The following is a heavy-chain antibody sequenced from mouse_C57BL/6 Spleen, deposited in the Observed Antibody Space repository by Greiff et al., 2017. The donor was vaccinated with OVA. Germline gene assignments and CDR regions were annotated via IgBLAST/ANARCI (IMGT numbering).Heavy chain of an antibody. J-gene: IGHJ1*03. Sequence: QVQLQQSGAELVKPGASVKMSCKASGYTFTSYWITWVKQRPGQGLEWIGDIYPGSGSTNYNEKFKSKATLTVDTSSSTAYMQLSSLTSEDSAVYYCARSDYGHWYFDVWGTGTTVTVSS. D-gene: IGHD1-1*02. CDR2: IYPGSGST. CDR1: GYTFTSYW. V-gene: IGHV1-55*01. CDR3: ARSDYGHWYFDV.